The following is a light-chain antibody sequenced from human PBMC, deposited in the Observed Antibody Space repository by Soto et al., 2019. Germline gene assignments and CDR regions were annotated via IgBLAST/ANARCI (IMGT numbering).Light chain of an antibody. J-gene: IGKJ2*01. Sequence: EIVLTQSPAILSLSPGERATLSCRASQSVTSTLAWYQQKPGQTPRLLIYDASTRATGIPARFSGSGSGTDFTLTISRLEPEDSAVYYCQQYGNLMYTFGQGTKVDIK. V-gene: IGKV3-20*01. CDR3: QQYGNLMYT. CDR1: QSVTST. CDR2: DAS.